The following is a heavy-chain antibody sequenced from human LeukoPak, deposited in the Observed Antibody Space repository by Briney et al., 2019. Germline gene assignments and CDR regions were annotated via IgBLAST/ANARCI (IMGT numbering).Heavy chain of an antibody. CDR1: GGSISSGGYY. Sequence: SQTLSLTCTVSGGSISSGGYYWSWICQHPGKGLEWIGYIYYSGSTYYNPSLKSRVTISVDTSKNQFSLKLSSVTAADTAVYYCARAGYCGGDCYLNWFDPWGQGTLVTVSS. D-gene: IGHD2-21*02. V-gene: IGHV4-31*03. CDR2: IYYSGST. J-gene: IGHJ5*02. CDR3: ARAGYCGGDCYLNWFDP.